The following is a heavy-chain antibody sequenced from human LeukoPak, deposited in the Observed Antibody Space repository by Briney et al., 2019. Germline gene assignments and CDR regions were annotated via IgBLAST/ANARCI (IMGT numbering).Heavy chain of an antibody. D-gene: IGHD2-2*01. Sequence: GGSLRLSCSASGFTLSRYGMHWVRQAPGKGLEYVSGISSNGGSTNYADSVKGRFTISRDNSKNTLHLQMSGLRADDTAVYYCVKGYCSSISCSLIDYGGQGTLVTVSS. CDR2: ISSNGGST. J-gene: IGHJ4*02. CDR3: VKGYCSSISCSLIDY. CDR1: GFTLSRYG. V-gene: IGHV3-64D*06.